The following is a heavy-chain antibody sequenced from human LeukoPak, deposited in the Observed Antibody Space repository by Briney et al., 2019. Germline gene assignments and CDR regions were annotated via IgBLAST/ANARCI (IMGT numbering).Heavy chain of an antibody. CDR3: AGGSGSYYDY. CDR2: ISSNGGST. D-gene: IGHD1-26*01. V-gene: IGHV3-64*01. CDR1: GFTFSSYA. J-gene: IGHJ4*02. Sequence: GGSLRLSCAASGFTFSSYAMHWVRQAPGKGLEYVSAISSNGGSTYYANSVKGRFTISRDNSKNTLHLQMGSLRAEDMAVYYCAGGSGSYYDYWGQGPLVTVSS.